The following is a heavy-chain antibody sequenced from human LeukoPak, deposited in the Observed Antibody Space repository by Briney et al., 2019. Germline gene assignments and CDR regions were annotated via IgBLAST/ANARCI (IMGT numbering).Heavy chain of an antibody. Sequence: SVTVSCKASGGTCGSYAISWVRQARGQALEWLGGIIPIFGTTNYAQKFQGRVTITADESTSTAYMELISLRSEDTAVYYCASAAYSGAYWGQGTLVTVSS. D-gene: IGHD5-12*01. V-gene: IGHV1-69*13. CDR2: IIPIFGTT. J-gene: IGHJ4*02. CDR3: ASAAYSGAY. CDR1: GGTCGSYA.